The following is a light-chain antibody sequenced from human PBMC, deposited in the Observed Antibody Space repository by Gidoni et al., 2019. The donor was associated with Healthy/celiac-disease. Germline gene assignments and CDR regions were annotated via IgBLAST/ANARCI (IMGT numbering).Light chain of an antibody. CDR1: QGISNY. J-gene: IGKJ4*01. V-gene: IGKV1-27*01. CDR2: AAS. Sequence: DIQMTPSPSSLSASVGDRVTITCRASQGISNYLAWYQQKPGKVPKLLIYAASTLQSGAPSRFSGSGSGTDFTLTISSLQPEDVATYYCQKYNSAPPLTFGGGTKVEIK. CDR3: QKYNSAPPLT.